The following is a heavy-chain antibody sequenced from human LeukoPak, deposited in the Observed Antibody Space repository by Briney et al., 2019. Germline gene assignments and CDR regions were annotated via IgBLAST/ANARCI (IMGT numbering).Heavy chain of an antibody. D-gene: IGHD5-12*01. CDR2: IYWNDDK. CDR1: GFSLSTRGGG. Sequence: EAGPTPVKTTQNLTPTCTFSGFSLSTRGGGVGWIPQPPGKALEGLALIYWNDDKRYSPSLKSRLTISKDTSKNQVVLTMTNMDPVDTATYYCARSYSDYDYFNNWFDPWGQGTLVTVSS. CDR3: ARSYSDYDYFNNWFDP. V-gene: IGHV2-5*01. J-gene: IGHJ5*02.